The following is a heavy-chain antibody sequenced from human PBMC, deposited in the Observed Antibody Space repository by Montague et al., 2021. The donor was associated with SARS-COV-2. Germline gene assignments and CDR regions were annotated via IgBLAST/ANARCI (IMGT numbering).Heavy chain of an antibody. CDR2: FDHSGDT. J-gene: IGHJ2*01. D-gene: IGHD3-16*01. Sequence: SETLSLTCSVSGGSISGHYWGWIRQPPGKGLEWIGNFDHSGDTKYNPSLKSRATISVDTSKNQFALGLHSVTAADTAVYYCAREFRIELWQTNWYFGLWGRGTLVTVSS. CDR3: AREFRIELWQTNWYFGL. CDR1: GGSISGHY. V-gene: IGHV4-59*11.